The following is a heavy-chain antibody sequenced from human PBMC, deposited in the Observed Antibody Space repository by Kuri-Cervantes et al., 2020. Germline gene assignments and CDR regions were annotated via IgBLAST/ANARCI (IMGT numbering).Heavy chain of an antibody. CDR3: IHGDGRYFDY. J-gene: IGHJ4*02. CDR2: IYHSGTT. D-gene: IGHD4-17*01. CDR1: GYSINSGYY. V-gene: IGHV4-38-2*01. Sequence: ESLKISCAVSGYSINSGYYWGWIRQPPGKGLEWIGSIYHSGTTYFHPSLKSRVTISVDTSKNQFSRRLSSVTDADTAVYFCIHGDGRYFDYWGQGTLVTVSS.